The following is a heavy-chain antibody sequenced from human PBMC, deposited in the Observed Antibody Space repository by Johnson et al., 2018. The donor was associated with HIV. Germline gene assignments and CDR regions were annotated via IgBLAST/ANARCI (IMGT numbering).Heavy chain of an antibody. CDR3: ARARQEYGGNLNDTFDI. CDR2: INSDGSST. Sequence: VESGGGLVKPGGSLRLSCAASGFTFSSYWMHWVRQAPGKGLVWVSRINSDGSSTSYADSVKGRFTISRDNAKTSLYQQMNSLRAEDTVLYYCARARQEYGGNLNDTFDIWGQGTMVTVSS. V-gene: IGHV3-74*02. D-gene: IGHD4-23*01. CDR1: GFTFSSYW. J-gene: IGHJ3*02.